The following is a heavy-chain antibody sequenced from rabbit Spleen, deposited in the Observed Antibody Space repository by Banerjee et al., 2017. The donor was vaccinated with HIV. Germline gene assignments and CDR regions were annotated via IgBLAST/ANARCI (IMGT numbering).Heavy chain of an antibody. D-gene: IGHD8-1*01. CDR1: GFSLSSSSW. CDR2: IGAGFIDTT. Sequence: QSLEESGGDLVKPGASLTLTCTASGFSLSSSSWMCWVRQAPGKGLEWIACIGAGFIDTTYYATWAKGRFTISKTSSTTVTLQMTSLTAADTATYFCARDSGTSFSSYGMDLWGPGTLVTVS. J-gene: IGHJ6*01. V-gene: IGHV1S40*01. CDR3: ARDSGTSFSSYGMDL.